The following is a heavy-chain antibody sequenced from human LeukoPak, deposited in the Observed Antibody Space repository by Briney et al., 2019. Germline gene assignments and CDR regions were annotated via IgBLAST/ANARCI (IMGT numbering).Heavy chain of an antibody. V-gene: IGHV3-30*19. J-gene: IGHJ3*02. Sequence: GGSLRLSCAASGFTFSSYGMHWVRQAPGKGLEWVAVISYDGSNKYYADSVKGRFTISRDNSKNTLYLQMNSLRAEDTAVYYCARSGIAVAGTTDAFDIWGQGTMVTVSS. CDR2: ISYDGSNK. CDR1: GFTFSSYG. CDR3: ARSGIAVAGTTDAFDI. D-gene: IGHD6-19*01.